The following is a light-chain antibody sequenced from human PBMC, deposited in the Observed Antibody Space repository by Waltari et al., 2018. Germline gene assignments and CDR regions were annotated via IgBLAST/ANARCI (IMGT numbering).Light chain of an antibody. V-gene: IGKV1-33*01. Sequence: DIQMTQSPSSLSASVGDRVTITCQASQDISNFLNWYQQKPGKAPKFLIFEASRLQAEVPSRFSASGSGTHFTFTINSLQPEDIGTYFCQQSASVPNTFGQGTKLEIK. CDR1: QDISNF. J-gene: IGKJ2*01. CDR3: QQSASVPNT. CDR2: EAS.